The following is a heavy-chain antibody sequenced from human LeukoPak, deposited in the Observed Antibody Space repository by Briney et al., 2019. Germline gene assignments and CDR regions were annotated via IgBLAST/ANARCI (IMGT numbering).Heavy chain of an antibody. V-gene: IGHV1-18*01. CDR1: GYTFTSYG. D-gene: IGHD6-19*01. CDR2: ISADNGFT. J-gene: IGHJ5*02. CDR3: ANLAGVVAGLDP. Sequence: VASVKVSCKASGYTFTSYGINWVRRAPGQGLEWMGWISADNGFTASAQNLQGRVTMTTDTSTNTAYMEPRSLRSDDTAVYYCANLAGVVAGLDPWGQGTLVTVSS.